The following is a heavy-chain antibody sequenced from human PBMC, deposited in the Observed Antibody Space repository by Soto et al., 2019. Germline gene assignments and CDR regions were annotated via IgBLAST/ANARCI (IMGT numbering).Heavy chain of an antibody. J-gene: IGHJ4*02. D-gene: IGHD1-26*01. CDR2: IWPDDSDT. Sequence: GESLKISCKGSGYSFTSHWIGWVRQMPGKGLEWMGIIWPDDSDTRYSPSFQGQVTISADKSVSTAYLQWSSLKASDTAMYYCARQGSIYSGSYYGLDYWGQGTLVTVSS. CDR3: ARQGSIYSGSYYGLDY. CDR1: GYSFTSHW. V-gene: IGHV5-51*01.